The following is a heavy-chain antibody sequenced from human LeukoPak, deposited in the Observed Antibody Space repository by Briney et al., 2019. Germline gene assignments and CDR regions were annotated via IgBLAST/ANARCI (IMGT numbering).Heavy chain of an antibody. CDR2: IYHSGST. D-gene: IGHD3-22*01. CDR3: TRGVGSGYSDD. CDR1: GGSISSSNW. V-gene: IGHV4-4*02. J-gene: IGHJ4*02. Sequence: SGTLSLTCAVSGGSISSSNWWSWVRQPPGKGLEWIGEIYHSGSTNYNPSLKSRVTISVDTSKNQFSLKLSSVTAADTAVYYCTRGVGSGYSDDWGQGTLVTVSS.